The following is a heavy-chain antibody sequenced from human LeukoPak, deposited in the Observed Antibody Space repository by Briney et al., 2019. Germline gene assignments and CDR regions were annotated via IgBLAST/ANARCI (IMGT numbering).Heavy chain of an antibody. CDR3: ARDIGIEIDY. CDR1: GGSISSGGYY. Sequence: SQTLSLTCTVSGGSISSGGYYWSWIRQHPGKGLEWIGYIYYSGSTYYNPSLKSRVTISVDTSKNQFSLKLSSVTAADTAVYYCARDIGIEIDYWGQGTLVTVSS. J-gene: IGHJ4*02. V-gene: IGHV4-31*03. D-gene: IGHD1-26*01. CDR2: IYYSGST.